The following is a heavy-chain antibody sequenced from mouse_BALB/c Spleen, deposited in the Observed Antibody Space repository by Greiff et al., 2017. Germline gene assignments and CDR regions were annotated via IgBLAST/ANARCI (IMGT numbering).Heavy chain of an antibody. CDR1: GFSLTGYG. CDR2: IWGDGST. V-gene: IGHV2-6-7*01. Sequence: QVQLKESGPGLVAPSQSLSITCTVSGFSLTGYGVNWVRQPPGKGLEWLGMIWGDGSTDYNSALKSRLSISKDNSKSQVFLKMNSLQTDDTARYYCARARGYYGYDYYFDYWGQGTTLTVSS. CDR3: ARARGYYGYDYYFDY. D-gene: IGHD2-2*01. J-gene: IGHJ2*01.